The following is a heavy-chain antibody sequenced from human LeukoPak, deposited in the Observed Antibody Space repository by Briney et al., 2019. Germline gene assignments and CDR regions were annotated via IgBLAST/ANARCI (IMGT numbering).Heavy chain of an antibody. CDR1: GDSVSSYY. CDR3: AREGARGIAAAGKAFDI. D-gene: IGHD6-13*01. V-gene: IGHV4-59*02. J-gene: IGHJ3*02. Sequence: SETLSLTCTVSGDSVSSYYWSWIRQPPGKGLEWIGYIYYSGSTNYNPSLKSRVTMSVDTSKNQFSLKLSSVTAADTAVYYCAREGARGIAAAGKAFDIWGQGTMVTVSS. CDR2: IYYSGST.